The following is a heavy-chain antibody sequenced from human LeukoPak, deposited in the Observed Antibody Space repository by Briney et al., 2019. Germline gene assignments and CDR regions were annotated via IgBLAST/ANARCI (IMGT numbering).Heavy chain of an antibody. CDR2: ISWNSGSI. J-gene: IGHJ6*02. Sequence: GGSLRLSCAASGFTFDDYAMHWVRQAPGKGLEWVSGISWNSGSIGYADSVKGRFTISRDNAKNSLYLQMNSLRAEDTALYYCAKTVSEHYGMDVWGQGTTVTVSS. CDR3: AKTVSEHYGMDV. V-gene: IGHV3-9*01. D-gene: IGHD1-26*01. CDR1: GFTFDDYA.